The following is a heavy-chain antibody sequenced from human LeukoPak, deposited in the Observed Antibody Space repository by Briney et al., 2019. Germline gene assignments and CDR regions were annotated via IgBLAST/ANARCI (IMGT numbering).Heavy chain of an antibody. J-gene: IGHJ4*02. D-gene: IGHD5-12*01. CDR1: GGSISSYY. Sequence: SETLSLTCTVSGGSISSYYWSWIRQPPGKGLEWIGYIYYSGSTNYNPSLKSRVTISVDTSKNQFSLKLSSVTAADTAVYYCASNSGYDGYFDYWGQGTLVTVPS. CDR3: ASNSGYDGYFDY. CDR2: IYYSGST. V-gene: IGHV4-59*08.